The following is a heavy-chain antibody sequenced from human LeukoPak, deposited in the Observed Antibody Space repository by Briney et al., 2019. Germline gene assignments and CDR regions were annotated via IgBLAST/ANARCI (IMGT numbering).Heavy chain of an antibody. CDR1: GGSISSSGYF. D-gene: IGHD6-13*01. Sequence: SETLSLTCTVSGGSISSSGYFWGWIRQPPGKGLEWIGYIYYSGSTYYNPSLKSRVTISVDTSKNQFSLKLSSVTAADTAVYYCAREGIAAAGTLGYWGQGTLVTVSS. CDR2: IYYSGST. J-gene: IGHJ4*02. CDR3: AREGIAAAGTLGY. V-gene: IGHV4-30-4*08.